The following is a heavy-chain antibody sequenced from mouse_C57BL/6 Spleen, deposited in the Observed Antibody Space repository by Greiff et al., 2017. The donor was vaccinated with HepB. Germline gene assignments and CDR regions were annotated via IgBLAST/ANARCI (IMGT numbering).Heavy chain of an antibody. CDR2: ISSGSSTI. CDR3: AREPYYGNFWFAY. V-gene: IGHV5-17*01. Sequence: EVQRVESGGGLVKPGGSLKLSCAASGFTFSDYGMHWVRQAPEKGLEWVAYISSGSSTIYYADTVKGRFTISRDNAKNTLFLQMTSLRSEDTAMYYCAREPYYGNFWFAYWGQGTLVTVSA. D-gene: IGHD2-10*01. J-gene: IGHJ3*01. CDR1: GFTFSDYG.